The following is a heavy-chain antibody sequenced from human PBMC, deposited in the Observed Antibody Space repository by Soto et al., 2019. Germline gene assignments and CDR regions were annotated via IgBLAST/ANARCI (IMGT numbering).Heavy chain of an antibody. V-gene: IGHV3-23*01. CDR3: ATQQDCSSTSCSDYYYYYMDV. CDR1: GFTFSSYA. D-gene: IGHD2-2*01. J-gene: IGHJ6*03. CDR2: ISGSGGST. Sequence: GGSLRLSCAASGFTFSSYAMSWVRQAPGKGLEWVSAISGSGGSTYYADSVKGRFTISRDNSKNTLYLQMNSLRAEDTAVYYCATQQDCSSTSCSDYYYYYMDVWGKGTTVTVSS.